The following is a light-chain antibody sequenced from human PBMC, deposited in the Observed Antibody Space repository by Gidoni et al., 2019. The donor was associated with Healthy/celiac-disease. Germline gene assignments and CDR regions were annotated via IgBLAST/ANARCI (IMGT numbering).Light chain of an antibody. CDR3: QAWDSSTVV. J-gene: IGLJ2*01. CDR1: KLGDKY. CDR2: KDS. Sequence: SYELTQPPSVSVSPGQTASITCSGDKLGDKYACWYQQKPGQSPVLVIYKDSKRPPGIPERCSGSNSGNTATLTISGTQAMDEADYYCQAWDSSTVVFGGGTKLTVL. V-gene: IGLV3-1*01.